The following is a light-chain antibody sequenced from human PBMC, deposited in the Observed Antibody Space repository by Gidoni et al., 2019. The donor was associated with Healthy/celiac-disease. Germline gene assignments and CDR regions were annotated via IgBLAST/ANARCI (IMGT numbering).Light chain of an antibody. Sequence: IVLTQSPGTLSLSPGQRATLPCRATQSVSSSYLAWYQQKPGQAPRLLIYGASSRATGIPDRFSGSGSGTDFTLTISRLEPEDFAVYYCQQDGSSPRTFGGGTKVEIK. CDR2: GAS. CDR1: QSVSSSY. V-gene: IGKV3-20*01. J-gene: IGKJ4*01. CDR3: QQDGSSPRT.